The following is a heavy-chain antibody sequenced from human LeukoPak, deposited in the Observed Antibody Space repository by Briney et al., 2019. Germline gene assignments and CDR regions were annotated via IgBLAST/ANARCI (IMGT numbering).Heavy chain of an antibody. Sequence: GASVKVSCKVSGYTLSELSMHWVRQAPGKGLEWMGGFDPEDGETIYAQKFQGRVTMTEYTSTDTAYMELSSLRSEDTAVYYCATAASAAAARGDAFDIWGQGTMVTVSS. J-gene: IGHJ3*02. CDR2: FDPEDGET. CDR1: GYTLSELS. D-gene: IGHD6-13*01. CDR3: ATAASAAAARGDAFDI. V-gene: IGHV1-24*01.